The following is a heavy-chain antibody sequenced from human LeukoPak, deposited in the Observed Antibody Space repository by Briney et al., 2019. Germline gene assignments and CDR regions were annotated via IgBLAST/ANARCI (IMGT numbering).Heavy chain of an antibody. D-gene: IGHD4-17*01. CDR3: ARESKGRSKIDY. CDR1: GFTFSGYW. J-gene: IGHJ4*02. Sequence: GFLRLSCAASGFTFSGYWMSWVRQAPGKGLEWVANIKKDGSEKYNVDSVKGRFTISRDNANNSLYLQMNSLRAEDTAVYYCARESKGRSKIDYWGQGTLVTVSS. V-gene: IGHV3-7*01. CDR2: IKKDGSEK.